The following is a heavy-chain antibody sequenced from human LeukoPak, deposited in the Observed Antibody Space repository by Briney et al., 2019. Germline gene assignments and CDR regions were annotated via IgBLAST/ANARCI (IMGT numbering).Heavy chain of an antibody. J-gene: IGHJ3*02. CDR2: ISAYNGNT. CDR3: ACLAGNDAFDI. CDR1: GYTFTSYG. V-gene: IGHV1-18*01. Sequence: GESLKISCKASGYTFTSYGISWVRQAPGQGLEWMGWISAYNGNTNYAQKLQGRVTMTTDTSTSTAYMELRSLRSDDTAVYYCACLAGNDAFDIWGQGTMVTVSS. D-gene: IGHD5/OR15-5a*01.